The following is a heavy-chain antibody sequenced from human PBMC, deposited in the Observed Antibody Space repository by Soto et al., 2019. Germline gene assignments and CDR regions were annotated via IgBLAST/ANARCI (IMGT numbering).Heavy chain of an antibody. CDR2: ISYDGSNK. Sequence: GGSLRLSCAASGFTFSSYAMHWVRQAPGKGLEWVAVISYDGSNKYYADSVKGRFTISRDNSKNTLYLQMNSLRAEDTAVYYCAREPPTYYYDSSGIGLDYWGQGTLVTVSS. V-gene: IGHV3-30-3*01. CDR1: GFTFSSYA. CDR3: AREPPTYYYDSSGIGLDY. J-gene: IGHJ4*02. D-gene: IGHD3-22*01.